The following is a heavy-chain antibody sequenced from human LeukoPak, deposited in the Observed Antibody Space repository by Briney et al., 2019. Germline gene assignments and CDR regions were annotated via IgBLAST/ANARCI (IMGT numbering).Heavy chain of an antibody. CDR1: GGSISSSSFY. CDR3: ARQVNTMIAGHWYFDL. J-gene: IGHJ2*01. V-gene: IGHV4-39*01. CDR2: IHYSGNT. D-gene: IGHD3-22*01. Sequence: SETLSLTCTVSGGSISSSSFYWGWIRQPPGKGLEWIGSIHYSGNTFYNPSLKSRLTMSVDTSKNQFSLKLSSVTAADTAVYYCARQVNTMIAGHWYFDLWGRGTLVTVSS.